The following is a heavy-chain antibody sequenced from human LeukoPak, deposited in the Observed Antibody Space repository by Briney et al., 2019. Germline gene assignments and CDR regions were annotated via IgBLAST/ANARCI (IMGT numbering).Heavy chain of an antibody. D-gene: IGHD6-13*01. V-gene: IGHV4-59*08. CDR3: ARGQPHADPAAAEYFQH. CDR2: IYYSRST. CDR1: GGSISSYY. J-gene: IGHJ1*01. Sequence: KPSQTLSLTCTVSGGSISSYYWSWILQPPGTGLESIGYIYYSRSTNYNPSLKSRVTISVDTSTNQFSLKLSSVTAADTAVYYCARGQPHADPAAAEYFQHWGQGTLVTVSS.